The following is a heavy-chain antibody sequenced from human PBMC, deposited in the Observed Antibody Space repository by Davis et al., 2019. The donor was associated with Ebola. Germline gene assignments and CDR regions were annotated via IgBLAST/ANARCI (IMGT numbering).Heavy chain of an antibody. CDR2: ISYDGSNK. Sequence: GESLKISCAASGFTFSSYAMHWVRQAPGKGLEWVAVISYDGSNKYYADSVKGRFTISRDNAKNSLYLQMNSLRDEDTAVYYCARDTLDSSGYLLLWYGMDVWGQGTTVTVSS. CDR3: ARDTLDSSGYLLLWYGMDV. D-gene: IGHD3-22*01. V-gene: IGHV3-30*04. CDR1: GFTFSSYA. J-gene: IGHJ6*02.